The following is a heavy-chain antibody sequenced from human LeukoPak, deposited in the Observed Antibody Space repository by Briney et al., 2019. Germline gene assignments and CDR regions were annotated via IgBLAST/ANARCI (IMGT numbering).Heavy chain of an antibody. D-gene: IGHD1-26*01. Sequence: GGSLRLSCAASGFTFGDYSMHWVRQAPGKGLKRVSLISGDGDIKYYADSVKGRFTISRDNGKNSLYLQMNSLTTEDTAFYYCANGFGSANAPFHYWGQGTLVTVSS. J-gene: IGHJ4*02. CDR1: GFTFGDYS. CDR2: ISGDGDIK. CDR3: ANGFGSANAPFHY. V-gene: IGHV3-43*02.